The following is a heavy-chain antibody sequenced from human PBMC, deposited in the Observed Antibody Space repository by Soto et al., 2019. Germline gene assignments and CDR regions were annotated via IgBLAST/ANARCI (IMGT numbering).Heavy chain of an antibody. CDR2: IYWDDDK. CDR3: AHRVLRTVFGLVTTTAIYFDF. J-gene: IGHJ4*02. Sequence: SGPSQVKPRQTLTLTCTFSGFSLTTSGVGVGWIRQSPGKAPEWLALIYWDDDKRYSPSLKSRLTITKDTSKNQVVLTMADLDPADTATYYCAHRVLRTVFGLVTTTAIYFDFWGQGTPVAVSS. D-gene: IGHD3-3*01. CDR1: GFSLTTSGVG. V-gene: IGHV2-5*02.